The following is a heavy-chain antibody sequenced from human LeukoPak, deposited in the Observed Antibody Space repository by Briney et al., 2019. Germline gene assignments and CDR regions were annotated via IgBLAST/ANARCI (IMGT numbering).Heavy chain of an antibody. V-gene: IGHV4-59*08. CDR3: ARGVVVAATPVSPPFFDY. CDR1: GGSISSYY. J-gene: IGHJ4*02. CDR2: IYYSGST. Sequence: PSETLSLTCTVSGGSISSYYWSWIRQPPGKGLEWIGYIYYSGSTYYNPSLKSRVTISVDTSKNQFSLKLSSVTAADTAVYYCARGVVVAATPVSPPFFDYWGQGTLVTVSS. D-gene: IGHD2-15*01.